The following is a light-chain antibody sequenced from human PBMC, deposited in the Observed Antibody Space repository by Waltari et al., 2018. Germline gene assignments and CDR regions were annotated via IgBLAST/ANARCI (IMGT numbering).Light chain of an antibody. CDR3: QQSYNFPRT. CDR2: ASS. Sequence: DIQMTQSTSSLSASVGDRITITCRASQSISNYLNWYQQRPGKAPKLLIYASSSLQSGVPSRFSGSGSGTDFTLTISSLQPEDFATYYCQQSYNFPRTFGQGTKVEIK. J-gene: IGKJ1*01. CDR1: QSISNY. V-gene: IGKV1-39*01.